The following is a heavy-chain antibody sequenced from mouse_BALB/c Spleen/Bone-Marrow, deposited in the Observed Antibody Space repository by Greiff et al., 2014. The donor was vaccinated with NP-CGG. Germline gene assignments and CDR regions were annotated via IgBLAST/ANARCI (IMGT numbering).Heavy chain of an antibody. D-gene: IGHD1-1*01. CDR2: IWAGGST. J-gene: IGHJ1*01. CDR1: GFSLTSYG. Sequence: VQLVESGPGLVAPSQILSITCTVSGFSLTSYGVHWVRQPPGKGLEWLGLIWAGGSTNYNSALMSRLSISKDNSKSQVFLKMNSLQTDDTAMYYCARKDYGSRGGYFDVWGAGTTVTVSS. CDR3: ARKDYGSRGGYFDV. V-gene: IGHV2-9*02.